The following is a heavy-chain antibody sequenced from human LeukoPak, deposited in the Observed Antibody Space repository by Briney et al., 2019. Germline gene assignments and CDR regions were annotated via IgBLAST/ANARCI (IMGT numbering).Heavy chain of an antibody. CDR1: GFTVNSDY. Sequence: GGPLRLSCAASGFTVNSDYMNWVRQAPGKGLEWVSVIYTGGGSYYADAVKGRFTISRDSSKNTLHLQMNSLRAEDTAVYYCARSDYPTGFFDLWGRGTLVTVSS. J-gene: IGHJ2*01. V-gene: IGHV3-66*01. CDR2: IYTGGGS. CDR3: ARSDYPTGFFDL. D-gene: IGHD1-26*01.